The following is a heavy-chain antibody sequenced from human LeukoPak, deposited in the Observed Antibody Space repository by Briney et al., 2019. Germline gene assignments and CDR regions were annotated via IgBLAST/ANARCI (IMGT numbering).Heavy chain of an antibody. CDR3: ASPGLSYYGMDV. J-gene: IGHJ6*02. CDR2: ISGSGGST. Sequence: GGSLRLSCAASGFTFSSHAMSWFRQAPGKGLEWVSAISGSGGSTYYADSVKGRFTISRDSSKNTLYLQMNSLRAEDTAVYYCASPGLSYYGMDVWGQGTTVTVSS. CDR1: GFTFSSHA. V-gene: IGHV3-23*01.